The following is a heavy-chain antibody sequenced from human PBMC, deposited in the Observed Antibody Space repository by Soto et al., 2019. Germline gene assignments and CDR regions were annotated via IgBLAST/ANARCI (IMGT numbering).Heavy chain of an antibody. CDR2: IYHSGST. D-gene: IGHD3-22*01. CDR3: ARGDDSSGYYYFDY. J-gene: IGHJ4*02. V-gene: IGHV4-4*02. Sequence: QVQLQESGPGLVEPSGTLSLTCAVSGGSINSSSNWWSWVRQPPGKGLEWIGEIYHSGSTNYNPSLKSLVTISVDKSKNHFSLRLSSVSAADTAVYYCARGDDSSGYYYFDYWGQGTLVTVSS. CDR1: GGSINSSSNW.